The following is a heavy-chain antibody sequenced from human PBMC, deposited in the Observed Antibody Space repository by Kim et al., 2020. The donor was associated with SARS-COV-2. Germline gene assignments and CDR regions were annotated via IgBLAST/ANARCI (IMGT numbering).Heavy chain of an antibody. D-gene: IGHD3-10*01. J-gene: IGHJ5*02. CDR1: GYSISSGYY. Sequence: SETLSLTCTVSGYSISSGYYWGWIRQPPGKGLEWIGSIYHSGSTYYNPSLKSRVTISVDTSKNQFSLKLSSVTAADTAVYYCARCPIVFHFGGLLPGWFDPWGQGTLVTVSS. CDR3: ARCPIVFHFGGLLPGWFDP. CDR2: IYHSGST. V-gene: IGHV4-38-2*02.